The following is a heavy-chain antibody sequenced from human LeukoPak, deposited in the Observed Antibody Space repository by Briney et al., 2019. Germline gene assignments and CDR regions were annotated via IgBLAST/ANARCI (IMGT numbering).Heavy chain of an antibody. CDR3: ARGSTYYDSSGQVPFDY. V-gene: IGHV3-23*01. Sequence: HPGGSLRLSCAASGFTFSSYGMSWVRQAPGKGLEWVSLISGSGSSTYYTDSVKGRFTISRDNAKNSLYLQMNSLRAEDTAVYYCARGSTYYDSSGQVPFDYWGQGTLVTVSS. J-gene: IGHJ4*02. CDR1: GFTFSSYG. D-gene: IGHD3-22*01. CDR2: ISGSGSST.